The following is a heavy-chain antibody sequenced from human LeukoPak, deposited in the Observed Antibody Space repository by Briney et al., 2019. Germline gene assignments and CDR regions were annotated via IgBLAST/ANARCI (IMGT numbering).Heavy chain of an antibody. D-gene: IGHD3-22*01. CDR3: ARVQDPLYDSSGFAGGYFDY. Sequence: ASVKVSCKASGYTFTSYGISWVRQAPGQGLEWMGWISAYNGNTNYAQKLQGRVTMTTDTSTSTAYMELRSLRSDDTAVYYRARVQDPLYDSSGFAGGYFDYWGQGTLVTVSS. CDR1: GYTFTSYG. J-gene: IGHJ4*02. V-gene: IGHV1-18*01. CDR2: ISAYNGNT.